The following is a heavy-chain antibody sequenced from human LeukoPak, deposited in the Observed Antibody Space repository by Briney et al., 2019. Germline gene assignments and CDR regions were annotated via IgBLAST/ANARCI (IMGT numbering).Heavy chain of an antibody. CDR3: AKIRSEGSGQPLVFHS. Sequence: PGGSLRLSCAASGFTFRNYGMHWVRQAPGKGLEWVAIIYYDGSNKYYRDSVKGRFTISRDNVKNTLFLQMNSLRAEDTAVYYCAKIRSEGSGQPLVFHSWGQGILVTVSS. D-gene: IGHD6-19*01. CDR1: GFTFRNYG. CDR2: IYYDGSNK. J-gene: IGHJ4*02. V-gene: IGHV3-33*06.